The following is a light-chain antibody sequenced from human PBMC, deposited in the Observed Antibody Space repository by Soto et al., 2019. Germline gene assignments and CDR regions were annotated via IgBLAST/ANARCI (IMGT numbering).Light chain of an antibody. V-gene: IGKV3-15*01. Sequence: EIVLTQSPATLSLSPGERATLSCRASQSVSSYLAWYQQKPGQAPRLLIYGASTRVAGIPARFSASGSGTEFTLSISSLQSEDFAIYYCQQYNDWLGAFGQGTKVEIK. CDR2: GAS. CDR1: QSVSSY. CDR3: QQYNDWLGA. J-gene: IGKJ1*01.